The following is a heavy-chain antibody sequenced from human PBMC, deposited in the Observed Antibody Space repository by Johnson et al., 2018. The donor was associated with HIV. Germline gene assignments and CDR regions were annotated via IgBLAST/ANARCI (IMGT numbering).Heavy chain of an antibody. CDR3: ARDHYYDSSGYYGLGAFDI. CDR2: IYSGGST. Sequence: VQLVESGGGLIQPGGSLRLSCAASGFTVSSNYMSWVRQAPGKGLEWVSVIYSGGSTYYADSVKGRFTISSDNSKNTLYLQMNSLRAEDTAVYYCARDHYYDSSGYYGLGAFDIWGQGTMVTVSS. CDR1: GFTVSSNY. V-gene: IGHV3-53*01. D-gene: IGHD3-22*01. J-gene: IGHJ3*02.